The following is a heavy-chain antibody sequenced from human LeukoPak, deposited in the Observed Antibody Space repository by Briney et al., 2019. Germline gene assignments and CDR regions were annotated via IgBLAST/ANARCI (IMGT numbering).Heavy chain of an antibody. J-gene: IGHJ3*01. CDR3: ARGGWYSTNCPGD. CDR1: GFTFTSDW. V-gene: IGHV3-74*01. Sequence: GGSLRLSCVASGFTFTSDWMHWVRQAPGKGLVWVSDVDRDESNTAYADSVKGRFTISRDNAKNTLYLQMNSLRTEDTAVYYCARGGWYSTNCPGDWGQGTMVTVSS. D-gene: IGHD6-13*01. CDR2: VDRDESNT.